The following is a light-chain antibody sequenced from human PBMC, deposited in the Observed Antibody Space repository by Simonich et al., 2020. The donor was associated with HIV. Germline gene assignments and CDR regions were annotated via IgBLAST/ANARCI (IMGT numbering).Light chain of an antibody. CDR2: SKN. CDR1: SSNIRSTT. V-gene: IGLV1-44*01. Sequence: QSVLTQPPSASGTPWQRVTISFSGSSSNIRSTTVNWYQQLPGTAPKLLIYSKNQRPSGVPDRFSGSKSGTSASLAISGLQSEDEADYYCPSYDSSLSAWVFGGGTKVTVL. CDR3: PSYDSSLSAWV. J-gene: IGLJ3*02.